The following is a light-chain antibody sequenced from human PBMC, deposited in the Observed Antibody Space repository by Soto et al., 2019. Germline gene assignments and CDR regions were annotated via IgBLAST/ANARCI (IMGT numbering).Light chain of an antibody. CDR3: QQRRSWPLT. Sequence: EIVLTQSPATLSLFPGERATLSCRASQSVSSYLAWYQQKPGQAPRLLIYAAANRATGIPARFSGSGSGTDFTLTISSLQSEDFAVYYCQQRRSWPLTFGGGNKVEIK. J-gene: IGKJ4*01. CDR2: AAA. V-gene: IGKV3-11*01. CDR1: QSVSSY.